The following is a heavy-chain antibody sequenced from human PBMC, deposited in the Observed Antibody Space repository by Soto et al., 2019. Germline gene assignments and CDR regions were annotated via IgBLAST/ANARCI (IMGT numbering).Heavy chain of an antibody. CDR2: IYYSGST. CDR3: ARKATVTTCFDY. D-gene: IGHD4-17*01. CDR1: GGSISSGGYY. Sequence: QVQLQESGPGLVKPSQTLSLTCTVSGGSISSGGYYWSWIRQHPGKGLEWIGYIYYSGSTYYNPSLNRRVTISVDTSKNQFSLKLSSVTAADTAVYYCARKATVTTCFDYWGQGTLVTVSS. V-gene: IGHV4-31*03. J-gene: IGHJ4*02.